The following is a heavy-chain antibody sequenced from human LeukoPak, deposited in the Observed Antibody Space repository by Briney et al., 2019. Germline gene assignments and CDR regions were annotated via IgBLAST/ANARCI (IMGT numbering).Heavy chain of an antibody. CDR1: GGTFSSYA. V-gene: IGHV1-46*01. CDR3: ASFLYDSSGYTHDY. D-gene: IGHD3-22*01. Sequence: GSVKVSCKASGGTFSSYAISWVRQAPGQGLEWMGIINPSGGSTSYAQKFQGRVTMTRDMSTSTVYMELSSLRSEDTAVYYCASFLYDSSGYTHDYWGQGTLVTVSS. CDR2: INPSGGST. J-gene: IGHJ4*02.